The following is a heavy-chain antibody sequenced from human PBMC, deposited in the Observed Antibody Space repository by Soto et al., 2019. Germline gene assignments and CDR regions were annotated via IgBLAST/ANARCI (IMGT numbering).Heavy chain of an antibody. V-gene: IGHV4-30-4*01. CDR2: IYYSGST. CDR3: ASNSYGYTFYDF. Sequence: PSETLSLTCTVSGGCISSGDYYWSWIRHPPGKGLEWIGYIYYSGSTYYNPSLKSRVTISVDTSKNQFSLKLSSVTAADTAVYYCASNSYGYTFYDFWAQGTLVTVSS. D-gene: IGHD5-18*01. J-gene: IGHJ4*02. CDR1: GGCISSGDYY.